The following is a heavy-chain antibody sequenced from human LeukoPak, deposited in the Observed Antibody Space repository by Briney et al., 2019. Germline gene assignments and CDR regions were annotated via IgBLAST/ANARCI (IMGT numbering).Heavy chain of an antibody. J-gene: IGHJ4*02. CDR2: ISGSGGST. V-gene: IGHV3-23*01. CDR1: GFTFSSYA. Sequence: GGSLRLSCAASGFTFSSYAMSWVRQAPGKGLEWVSAISGSGGSTYYADSVKGRFTISRDNSKNTLYLQMNSLRAEDTAVYYCAKSRGAVAARPYYFDYGGQGTLVTVSS. CDR3: AKSRGAVAARPYYFDY. D-gene: IGHD6-6*01.